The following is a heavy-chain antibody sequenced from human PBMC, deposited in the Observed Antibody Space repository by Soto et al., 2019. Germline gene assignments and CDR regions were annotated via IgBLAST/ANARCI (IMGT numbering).Heavy chain of an antibody. CDR3: ARWPLAYCGGDCYSESMDV. Sequence: GGSLRLSCVASGFTFSGYGMHWVRQAPGKGLEWVAVMSNDGSNKYYADSVKGRFTISRDNSKNMLYLQMNSLRSEDTAVYYCARWPLAYCGGDCYSESMDVWGQGTTVTVSS. D-gene: IGHD2-21*02. CDR1: GFTFSGYG. CDR2: MSNDGSNK. V-gene: IGHV3-30*03. J-gene: IGHJ6*02.